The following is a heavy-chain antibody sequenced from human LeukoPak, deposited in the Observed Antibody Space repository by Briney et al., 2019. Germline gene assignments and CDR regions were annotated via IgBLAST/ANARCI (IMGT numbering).Heavy chain of an antibody. V-gene: IGHV3-74*01. J-gene: IGHJ4*02. D-gene: IGHD3-10*01. CDR1: GFTFSSYW. CDR3: ARAILRGVIHG. Sequence: PGGTLRLSCAASGFTFSSYWMHWVRQAPGKGLVWVSRINSDGSSTSYVDSVKGRFTISRDNAKNTLYLQMNSLRAEDTAVYYCARAILRGVIHGWGQGTLVTVSS. CDR2: INSDGSST.